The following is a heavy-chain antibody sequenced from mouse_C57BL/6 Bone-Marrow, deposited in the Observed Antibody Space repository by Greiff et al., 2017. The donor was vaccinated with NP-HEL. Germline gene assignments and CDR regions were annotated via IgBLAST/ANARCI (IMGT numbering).Heavy chain of an antibody. CDR3: ARHSVVAIEYYAMDY. CDR2: IWSDGST. Sequence: QVQLKESGPGLVAPSQSLSITCTVSGFSLTSYGVHWVRQPPGKGLEWLVVIWSDGSTTYNSALKSRLSISKDNAKSQVFLKMNSLQTDDTAMYYCARHSVVAIEYYAMDYWGQGTSVTVSS. V-gene: IGHV2-6-1*01. J-gene: IGHJ4*01. D-gene: IGHD1-1*01. CDR1: GFSLTSYG.